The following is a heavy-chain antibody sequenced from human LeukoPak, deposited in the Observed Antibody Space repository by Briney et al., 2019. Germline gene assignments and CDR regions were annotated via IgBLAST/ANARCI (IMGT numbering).Heavy chain of an antibody. D-gene: IGHD3-9*01. Sequence: SETLSLTCTVSGVSISSHYWSWIRQPPGKGLEWIGFIYYSGTTNYNPSLKSRVTISVDTSKNQFSLKLSSVTAADTAVYYCARAPDLYDILTGYYEPPWFDPWGQGTLVTVSS. J-gene: IGHJ5*02. CDR3: ARAPDLYDILTGYYEPPWFDP. CDR1: GVSISSHY. CDR2: IYYSGTT. V-gene: IGHV4-59*11.